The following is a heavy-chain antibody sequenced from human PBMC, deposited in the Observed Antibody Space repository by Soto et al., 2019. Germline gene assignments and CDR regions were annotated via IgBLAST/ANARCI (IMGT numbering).Heavy chain of an antibody. CDR1: GFTFSSYA. CDR3: AKASYETGSSNTPFDY. V-gene: IGHV3-23*01. D-gene: IGHD6-6*01. CDR2: ISGSGGST. J-gene: IGHJ4*02. Sequence: GGSLRLSCAASGFTFSSYAMSWVRQAPGKGLEWVSAISGSGGSTYYADSVKGRFTISRDNSKNTLYLQMNSLRAEDTAVYYCAKASYETGSSNTPFDYWGQGTLVTVSS.